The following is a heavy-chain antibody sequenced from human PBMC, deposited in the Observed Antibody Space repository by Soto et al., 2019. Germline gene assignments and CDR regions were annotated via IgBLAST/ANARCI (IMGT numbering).Heavy chain of an antibody. CDR1: GGSISSSSYY. Sequence: SETLSLTCTVSGGSISSSSYYWGWIRQPPGKGLEWIGSIYYSGSTYYNPSLKSRVTISVDTSKNQFSLKLSSVTAADTAVYYCLGRAAGDYHYFDYWGQGTLVTVSS. J-gene: IGHJ4*02. D-gene: IGHD4-17*01. CDR3: LGRAAGDYHYFDY. V-gene: IGHV4-39*01. CDR2: IYYSGST.